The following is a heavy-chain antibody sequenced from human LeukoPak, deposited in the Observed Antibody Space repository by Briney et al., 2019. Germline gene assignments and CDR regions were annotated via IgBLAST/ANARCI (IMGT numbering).Heavy chain of an antibody. J-gene: IGHJ6*03. CDR3: ASSGTYYYYYMDV. CDR2: IYTSGST. V-gene: IGHV4-61*02. Sequence: SETLSLTCTVSGGSISSGSYYWSWIRQPAGKGLEWIGRIYTSGSTNYNPSLKSRVTISVDTSKNQFSLKLSSVTAADTAVYYCASSGTYYYYYMDVWSKGTTVTVSS. CDR1: GGSISSGSYY. D-gene: IGHD1-26*01.